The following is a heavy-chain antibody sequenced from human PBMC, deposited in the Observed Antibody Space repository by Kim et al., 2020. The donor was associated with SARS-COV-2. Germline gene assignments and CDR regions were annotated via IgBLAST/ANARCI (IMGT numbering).Heavy chain of an antibody. D-gene: IGHD6-6*01. J-gene: IGHJ4*02. CDR3: ARGASSSGPRTFDY. Sequence: SQKFQGRVTITRDTSASTAYMELSSLRSEDTAVYYCARGASSSGPRTFDYWGQGTLVTVSS. V-gene: IGHV1-3*01.